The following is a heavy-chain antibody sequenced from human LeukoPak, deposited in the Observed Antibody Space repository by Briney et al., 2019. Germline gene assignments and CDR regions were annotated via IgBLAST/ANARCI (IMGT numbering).Heavy chain of an antibody. J-gene: IGHJ4*02. CDR3: ARGHDNTGYNYFDY. Sequence: ASVKVSCKASVYTFTDHYIHWVRQAPGQGLERLGWINPNSGGSNYAQKFQGRVTMTRDTSINSTFMDLSSLTSDDTAVYYCARGHDNTGYNYFDYWGQGTLVFVSS. V-gene: IGHV1-2*02. D-gene: IGHD3-9*01. CDR1: VYTFTDHY. CDR2: INPNSGGS.